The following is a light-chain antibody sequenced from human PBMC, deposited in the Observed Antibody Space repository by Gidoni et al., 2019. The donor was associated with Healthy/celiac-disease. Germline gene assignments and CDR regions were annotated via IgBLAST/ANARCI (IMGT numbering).Light chain of an antibody. Sequence: QSALNQPASVSGSTGQSITISCTGTSSDVGGYNYVSWYQQHPGKAPKLMIYEVSNRPSGVSNRFSGSKSGNTASLTISGLQAEDEADYYCSSYTSSSTYVVFGGGTKLTVL. J-gene: IGLJ2*01. V-gene: IGLV2-14*01. CDR3: SSYTSSSTYVV. CDR2: EVS. CDR1: SSDVGGYNY.